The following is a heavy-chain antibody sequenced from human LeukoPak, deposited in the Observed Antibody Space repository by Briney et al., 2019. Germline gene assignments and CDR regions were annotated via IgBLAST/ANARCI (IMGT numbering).Heavy chain of an antibody. CDR3: TFPGPGFDY. V-gene: IGHV3-30*01. D-gene: IGHD2-8*02. CDR1: GFTFSSYA. J-gene: IGHJ4*02. Sequence: GGSLRLSCAASGFTFSSYAMHWVRQAPGKGIEWVAVISYDGSNKYYADSVKGRFTISRDNSKNTLYLQMNSLRAEDTAVYYCTFPGPGFDYWGQGTLVTVSS. CDR2: ISYDGSNK.